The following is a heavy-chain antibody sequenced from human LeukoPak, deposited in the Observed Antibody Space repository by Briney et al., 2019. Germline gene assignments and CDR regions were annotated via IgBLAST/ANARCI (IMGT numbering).Heavy chain of an antibody. CDR2: ISDSSGYI. D-gene: IGHD5-18*01. CDR1: GFTFSSYT. CDR3: ARVSTAMGFELAY. Sequence: GGSLRLYCAASGFTFSSYTMTWVRQAPGKGLDWVSSISDSSGYIYYADSVKGRFTISRDNAKNSLYLQMNSLRAEDTAVYYCARVSTAMGFELAYWGQGTLVTVSS. J-gene: IGHJ4*02. V-gene: IGHV3-21*01.